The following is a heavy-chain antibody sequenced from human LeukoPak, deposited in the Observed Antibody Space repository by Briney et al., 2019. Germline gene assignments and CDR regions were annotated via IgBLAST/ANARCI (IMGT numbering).Heavy chain of an antibody. CDR2: ISGSGGST. J-gene: IGHJ4*02. V-gene: IGHV3-23*01. Sequence: GGSLRLSCAASGFTFSSYAMSWVRQAPGKGLEWFSAISGSGGSTYYADSVKGRFTISRDNSKNTLYLQMNSLRAEDTAVYYCANIVGATDFDYWGQGTLVSVSS. CDR1: GFTFSSYA. D-gene: IGHD1-26*01. CDR3: ANIVGATDFDY.